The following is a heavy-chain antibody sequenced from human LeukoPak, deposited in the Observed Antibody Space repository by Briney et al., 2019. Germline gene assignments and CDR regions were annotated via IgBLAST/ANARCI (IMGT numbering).Heavy chain of an antibody. J-gene: IGHJ4*02. V-gene: IGHV1-69*04. CDR3: ARVYGGNSEDY. CDR1: GGTFSSYA. Sequence: SVKVSCKASGGTFSSYAISWVRQAPGQGLEWMGRIIPIFGIANYAQKFQGRVTITADKFTSTAYMELSSLRSEDTAVYYCARVYGGNSEDYWGQGTLVTVSS. CDR2: IIPIFGIA. D-gene: IGHD4-23*01.